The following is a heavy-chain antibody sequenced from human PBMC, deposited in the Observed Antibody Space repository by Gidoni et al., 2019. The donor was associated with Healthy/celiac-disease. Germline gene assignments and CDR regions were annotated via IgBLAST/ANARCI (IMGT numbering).Heavy chain of an antibody. CDR1: GFTFSSYG. Sequence: QVQLVESGGGVVQPGRSLRLSCAASGFTFSSYGMHWVRQATGKGLEWVAVISYDGSNKYYADSVKGRFTISRDNSKNTLYLQMNSLRAEDTAVYYCAKDLSAFDIWGQGTMVTVSS. CDR3: AKDLSAFDI. CDR2: ISYDGSNK. V-gene: IGHV3-30*18. J-gene: IGHJ3*02.